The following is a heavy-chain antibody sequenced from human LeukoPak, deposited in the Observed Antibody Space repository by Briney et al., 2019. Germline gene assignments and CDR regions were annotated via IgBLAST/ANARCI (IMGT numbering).Heavy chain of an antibody. D-gene: IGHD5-18*01. CDR1: GGSISSYY. V-gene: IGHV4-59*01. CDR2: IYYSGST. Sequence: SETLSLTCTVSGGSISSYYWSWIRQPPGKGLEWIGYIYYSGSTNYNPSLKRRVTISVDTSKNQFSLKLSSVTAADTAVYYCARGGRTAIAVVYFDYWGQGTLVTVSS. J-gene: IGHJ4*02. CDR3: ARGGRTAIAVVYFDY.